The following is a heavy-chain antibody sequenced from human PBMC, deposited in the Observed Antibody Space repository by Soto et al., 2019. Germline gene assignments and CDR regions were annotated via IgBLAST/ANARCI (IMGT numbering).Heavy chain of an antibody. J-gene: IGHJ4*02. CDR1: GYTFTSYY. CDR2: INPSGGST. CDR3: ARDRLVGSGPQSGYSSGWPDY. V-gene: IGHV1-46*01. D-gene: IGHD6-19*01. Sequence: ASVKVSCKASGYTFTSYYMHWVRQAPGQGLEWMGIINPSGGSTSYAQKFQGRVTMTRDTSTSTVYMELSSLRSEDTAVYYCARDRLVGSGPQSGYSSGWPDYWGQGTLVTVSS.